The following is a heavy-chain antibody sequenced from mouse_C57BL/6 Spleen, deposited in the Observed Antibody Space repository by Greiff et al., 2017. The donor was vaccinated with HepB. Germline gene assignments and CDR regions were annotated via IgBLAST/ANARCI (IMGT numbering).Heavy chain of an antibody. Sequence: EVKVVESGGGLVQPGGSLKLSCAASGFTFSDYGMAWVRQAPRKGPEWVAFISNLAYSIYYADTVTGRFTISRENAKNTLYLEMSSLRSEDTAMYYCARHGDGYSRYFDVWGTGTTVTVSS. CDR2: ISNLAYSI. CDR1: GFTFSDYG. D-gene: IGHD2-3*01. CDR3: ARHGDGYSRYFDV. V-gene: IGHV5-15*01. J-gene: IGHJ1*03.